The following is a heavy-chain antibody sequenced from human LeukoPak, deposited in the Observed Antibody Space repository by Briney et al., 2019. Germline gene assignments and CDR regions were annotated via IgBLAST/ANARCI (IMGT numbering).Heavy chain of an antibody. J-gene: IGHJ4*02. Sequence: AASVKVSCKASGYTFTSYYMHWVRQAPGQGLEWMGIINPSGGSTSYAQKFQGRVTMTRDTSTSTVYMELSRLRSEDTAVYYCARGSDYDILTGYYWAPPSYYFDYWGQGTLVTVSS. CDR1: GYTFTSYY. CDR3: ARGSDYDILTGYYWAPPSYYFDY. D-gene: IGHD3-9*01. CDR2: INPSGGST. V-gene: IGHV1-46*03.